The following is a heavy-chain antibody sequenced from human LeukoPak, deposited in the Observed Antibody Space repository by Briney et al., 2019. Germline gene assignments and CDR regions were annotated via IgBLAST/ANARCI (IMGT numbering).Heavy chain of an antibody. CDR3: ARDWRWLQTGYFDY. V-gene: IGHV4-34*01. CDR1: GGSFSGYY. Sequence: PSETLSLTCAVYGGSFSGYYWSWIRQPPGKGLEWIGEINHSGSTNYNPSLKSRVTISVDTSKNQFSLKLSSVTAADTAVYYCARDWRWLQTGYFDYWGQGTLVTVSS. D-gene: IGHD5-24*01. CDR2: INHSGST. J-gene: IGHJ4*02.